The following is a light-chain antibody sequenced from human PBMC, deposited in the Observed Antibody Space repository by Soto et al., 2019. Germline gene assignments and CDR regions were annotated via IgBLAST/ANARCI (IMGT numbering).Light chain of an antibody. CDR3: QQSYSTPLT. CDR1: QTISNY. J-gene: IGKJ4*01. CDR2: TAS. Sequence: DIQMTQSPSSLSASVGDRVTITCRASQTISNYLHWYQQKPGKATMLLIHTASSLQSGVPSRFSGSGSGTDFTLTISSLQPEDFATYYCQQSYSTPLTFGGGTKEEIK. V-gene: IGKV1-39*01.